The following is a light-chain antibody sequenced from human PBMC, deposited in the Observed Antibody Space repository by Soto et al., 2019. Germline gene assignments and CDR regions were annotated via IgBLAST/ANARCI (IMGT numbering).Light chain of an antibody. CDR3: QQFGTSPIT. CDR2: GAS. Sequence: ENVLTQSPGILSLSPGERASLSCGASHSISSSFLAWYQQKPGQAPRLLIYGASTRATGIPDRFSGSGSGTDFTLTISRLEPEDFAVYYWQQFGTSPITFGQGTRLEI. V-gene: IGKV3-20*01. CDR1: HSISSSF. J-gene: IGKJ5*01.